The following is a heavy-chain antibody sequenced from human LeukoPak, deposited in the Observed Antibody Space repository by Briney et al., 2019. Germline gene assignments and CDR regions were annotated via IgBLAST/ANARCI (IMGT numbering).Heavy chain of an antibody. V-gene: IGHV3-23*01. Sequence: GGSLRLSCAASGFTLSSYAMSWVRQAPGKGLEWVSAISGSGGSAYYADSVKGRFTISRDNSKNTLYLQMNSLRAEDTAVYYCATSPGAAAGSSGLDYWGQGTLVTVSS. D-gene: IGHD6-13*01. CDR2: ISGSGGSA. CDR1: GFTLSSYA. CDR3: ATSPGAAAGSSGLDY. J-gene: IGHJ4*02.